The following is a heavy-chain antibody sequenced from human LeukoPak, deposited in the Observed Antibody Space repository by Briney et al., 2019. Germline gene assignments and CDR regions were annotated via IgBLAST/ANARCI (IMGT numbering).Heavy chain of an antibody. Sequence: SETLSLTCTVSGGFISSYYWSWIRQPAGKGLEWIGRIYTSGSTNYNPSLKSRVTMSVDTSKNQFSLKLSSVTAADTAVYYCARDYGSSLREDWFDPWGQGTLVTVSS. V-gene: IGHV4-4*07. CDR1: GGFISSYY. CDR3: ARDYGSSLREDWFDP. J-gene: IGHJ5*02. CDR2: IYTSGST. D-gene: IGHD6-13*01.